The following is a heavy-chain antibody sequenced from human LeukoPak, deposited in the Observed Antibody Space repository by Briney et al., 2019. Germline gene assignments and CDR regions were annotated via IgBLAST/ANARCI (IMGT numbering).Heavy chain of an antibody. CDR1: GYTLTELS. CDR2: FDPEDGET. J-gene: IGHJ6*03. V-gene: IGHV1-24*01. Sequence: ASVKVSCKVSGYTLTELSMHWVRQAPGKGLEWMGGFDPEDGETIYAQKFQGRVTMTEDTSTDTAYMELSSLRSEDTAVYYCAGGAVVPAAHRGDYYYYMDVWGKGTTVTVSS. CDR3: AGGAVVPAAHRGDYYYYMDV. D-gene: IGHD2-2*01.